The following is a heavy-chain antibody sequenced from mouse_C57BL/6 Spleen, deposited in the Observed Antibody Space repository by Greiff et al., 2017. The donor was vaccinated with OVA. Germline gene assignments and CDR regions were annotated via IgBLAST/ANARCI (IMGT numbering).Heavy chain of an antibody. Sequence: QVQLQQPGAELVKPGASVKLSCKASGYTFTSYWMQWVKQRPGQGLEWIGEIDPSDSYTNYNQKFKGKATLTVDTSSSTAYMQLSSLTSEDSAVYYCARGDYYGSPPCYWGQGTTLTVSS. CDR1: GYTFTSYW. V-gene: IGHV1-50*01. D-gene: IGHD1-1*01. CDR2: IDPSDSYT. CDR3: ARGDYYGSPPCY. J-gene: IGHJ2*01.